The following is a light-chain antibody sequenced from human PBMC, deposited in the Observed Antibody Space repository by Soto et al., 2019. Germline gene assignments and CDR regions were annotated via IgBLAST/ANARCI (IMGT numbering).Light chain of an antibody. Sequence: DIQMTQSPSSLSASVGDRVTITCRASQGISNYLAWYQQKPGKVPKLLIYTASTFQSGVPSRFSGSGSGTDVTITISSLQPEDVATYYCQKYSGPPYTFGQGTKLDIK. V-gene: IGKV1-27*01. CDR3: QKYSGPPYT. J-gene: IGKJ2*01. CDR1: QGISNY. CDR2: TAS.